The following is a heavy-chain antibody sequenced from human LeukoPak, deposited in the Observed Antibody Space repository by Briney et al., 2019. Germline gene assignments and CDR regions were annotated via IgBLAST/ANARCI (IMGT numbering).Heavy chain of an antibody. CDR2: IIPILGIA. J-gene: IGHJ4*02. CDR1: GGTFSSSA. Sequence: GASVKVSCKASGGTFSSSAISWVRQAPGQGLEWMGRIIPILGIANYAQKFQGRVTITADKSTSTAYMELSSLRSEDTAVYYCARAPLEMATIFDYWGQGTLVTVSS. CDR3: ARAPLEMATIFDY. D-gene: IGHD5-24*01. V-gene: IGHV1-69*04.